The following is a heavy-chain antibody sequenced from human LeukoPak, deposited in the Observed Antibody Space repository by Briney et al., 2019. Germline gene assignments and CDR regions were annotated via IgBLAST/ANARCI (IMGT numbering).Heavy chain of an antibody. D-gene: IGHD3-16*01. CDR2: IRPSGGSA. V-gene: IGHV1-46*01. CDR3: ARGGFSDYVRGEDY. Sequence: GASVKVSCKASGYTFTSYYIHWVRQAPGQGLVWMGIIRPSGGSAGYAQKFQDRVNMTRDTSTRTVYMELSSLRSEDTAVYYCARGGFSDYVRGEDYWGQGTLVTVSS. J-gene: IGHJ4*02. CDR1: GYTFTSYY.